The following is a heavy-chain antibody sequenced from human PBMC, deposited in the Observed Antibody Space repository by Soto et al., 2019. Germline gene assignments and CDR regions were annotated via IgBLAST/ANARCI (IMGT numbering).Heavy chain of an antibody. CDR1: GFTFRNAW. V-gene: IGHV3-15*01. Sequence: EVQLVESGGGLVKPGGSLRLSCAASGFTFRNAWMSWVRQAPGKGLEWVGRIKSRGDGGTIDYAAPVKGRFILSRDDSKDVLYLQMNILKTEVTGMYYCTVCGGEGALDSWGQGTLVTVSS. CDR3: TVCGGEGALDS. D-gene: IGHD2-15*01. J-gene: IGHJ4*02. CDR2: IKSRGDGGTI.